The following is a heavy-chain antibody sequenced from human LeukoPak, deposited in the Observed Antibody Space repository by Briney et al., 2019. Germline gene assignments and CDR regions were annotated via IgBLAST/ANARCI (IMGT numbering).Heavy chain of an antibody. Sequence: GASVKVSCKASGGTFSSYAISWVRQAPGQGLEWMGGIIPIFGTANYAQKFQGRVTITTDESTSTAYVELSSLRSEDTAVYYCARGEYQLLSPPGYWGQGTLVTVSS. D-gene: IGHD2-2*01. V-gene: IGHV1-69*05. CDR3: ARGEYQLLSPPGY. CDR2: IIPIFGTA. CDR1: GGTFSSYA. J-gene: IGHJ4*02.